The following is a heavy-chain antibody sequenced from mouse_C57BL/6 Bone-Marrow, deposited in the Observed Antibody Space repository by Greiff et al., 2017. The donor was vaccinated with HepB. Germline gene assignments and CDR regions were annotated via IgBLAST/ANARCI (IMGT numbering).Heavy chain of an antibody. CDR2: ISYDGSN. J-gene: IGHJ1*03. Sequence: EVKLMESGPGLVKPSQSLSLTCSVTGYSITSGYYWNWIRQFPGNKLEWMGYISYDGSNKYNLSLKSRISITRDTSTNQFFLKLNSVTTEDTATYYCARDLRDYDCYWYFDVWGTGTTVTVSS. D-gene: IGHD2-4*01. V-gene: IGHV3-6*01. CDR3: ARDLRDYDCYWYFDV. CDR1: GYSITSGYY.